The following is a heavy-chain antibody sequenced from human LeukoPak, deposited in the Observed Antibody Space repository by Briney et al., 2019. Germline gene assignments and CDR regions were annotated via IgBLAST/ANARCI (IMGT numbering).Heavy chain of an antibody. CDR2: ISYDGSNK. CDR1: GFTFSSYA. CDR3: ARGRYCSGGSCYRTFDY. Sequence: GGSLRLSCAASGFTFSSYAMHWVRQTPGKGLEWVAVISYDGSNKYYADSVKGRFTISRDNSKNTLYLQMNTLRAEDSAVYFCARGRYCSGGSCYRTFDYWGQGTLVTVSS. J-gene: IGHJ4*02. V-gene: IGHV3-30*04. D-gene: IGHD2-15*01.